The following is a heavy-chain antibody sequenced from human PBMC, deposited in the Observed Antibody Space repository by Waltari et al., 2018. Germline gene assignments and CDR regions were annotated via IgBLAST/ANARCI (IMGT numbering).Heavy chain of an antibody. D-gene: IGHD3-3*01. Sequence: QVQLQQWGAGLLKPSEPLSLTCAVYGGSFSGYYWSWIRQPPGKGLEWIGEINHSGSTNYNPSLKSRVTISVDTSKNQFSLKLSSVTAADTAVYYCARGGFLEWLLYTPLFDYWGQGTLVTVSS. CDR2: INHSGST. V-gene: IGHV4-34*01. CDR1: GGSFSGYY. CDR3: ARGGFLEWLLYTPLFDY. J-gene: IGHJ4*02.